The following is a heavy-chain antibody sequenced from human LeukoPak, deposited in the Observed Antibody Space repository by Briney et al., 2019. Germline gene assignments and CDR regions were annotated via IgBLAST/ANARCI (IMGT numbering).Heavy chain of an antibody. CDR3: ARRVAVPGSYYFDY. Sequence: SETLSLTCTVSGGSISSYYWTWLRQPPGKGLEWIGFIYYGGATKYNPSLESRVTISLDTSNNQFSLRPSSVTAADTAVYYCARRVAVPGSYYFDYWSQGTLVTVSS. CDR2: IYYGGAT. V-gene: IGHV4-59*08. J-gene: IGHJ4*02. D-gene: IGHD2-15*01. CDR1: GGSISSYY.